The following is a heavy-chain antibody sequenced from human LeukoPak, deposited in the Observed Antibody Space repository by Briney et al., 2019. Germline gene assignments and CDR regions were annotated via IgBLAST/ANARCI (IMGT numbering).Heavy chain of an antibody. CDR1: GGTFSSYA. CDR3: AVTYSLGY. J-gene: IGHJ4*02. V-gene: IGHV1-69*05. Sequence: SVTVSCKASGGTFSSYAISWVRQAPGQGLEWMGGIIPIFGTANYAQKFQGRVTITTDESTSTAYMELSSLRSEDTAVYYCAVTYSLGYWGQGTLVTVSS. CDR2: IIPIFGTA. D-gene: IGHD2-21*01.